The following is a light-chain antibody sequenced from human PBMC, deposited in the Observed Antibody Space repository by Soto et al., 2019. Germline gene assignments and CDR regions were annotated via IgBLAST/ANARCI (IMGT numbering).Light chain of an antibody. J-gene: IGKJ1*01. CDR2: RTS. CDR3: QQYDSSPRT. V-gene: IGKV3-20*01. CDR1: QSVSSSY. Sequence: EIVLTQSPGTLSLSPGETATLSCRASQSVSSSYLAWYQQKPGQAPRLLIYRTSNRATGIPDRFSGSGSGTDFTLTISRLEPEDFAVYWCQQYDSSPRTFGQGTKVDIK.